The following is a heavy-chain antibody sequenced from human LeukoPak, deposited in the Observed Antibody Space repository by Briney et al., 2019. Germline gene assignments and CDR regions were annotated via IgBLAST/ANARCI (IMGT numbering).Heavy chain of an antibody. Sequence: GASVKVSCKASGGTFSSYAISWVRQAPGQGLEWMGGIIPIFGTANYAQKFQGRVTITTDESTSTAYMELSSLRSEDTAVYYCARANNWNYGGYYYYYYMDVWGKGTTVTVSS. D-gene: IGHD1-7*01. CDR2: IIPIFGTA. CDR1: GGTFSSYA. V-gene: IGHV1-69*05. J-gene: IGHJ6*03. CDR3: ARANNWNYGGYYYYYYMDV.